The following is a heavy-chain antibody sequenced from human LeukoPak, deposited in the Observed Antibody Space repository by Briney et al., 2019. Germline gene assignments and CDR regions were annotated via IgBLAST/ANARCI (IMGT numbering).Heavy chain of an antibody. V-gene: IGHV4-39*07. CDR3: ARRPQVAARGADFDY. J-gene: IGHJ4*02. Sequence: SETLSLTCTVSGGSISSSSYYWGWIRQPPGKALEWIGNIYYSGSTNYNPSLKSRVTISVDTSKNQFSLKLSSVTAADTAVYYCARRPQVAARGADFDYWGQGTLVTVSS. CDR2: IYYSGST. D-gene: IGHD6-6*01. CDR1: GGSISSSSYY.